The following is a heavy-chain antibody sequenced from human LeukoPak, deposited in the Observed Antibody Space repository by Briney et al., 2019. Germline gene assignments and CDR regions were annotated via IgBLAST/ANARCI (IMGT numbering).Heavy chain of an antibody. J-gene: IGHJ4*02. Sequence: SETLSLTCTVSGASISSYYWSWIRQPAGKGLEWIGRVYASGSPSYNPSLKSRVTMSMDTSKNQFSLNLNSVTAADTAVYFCARGMIQGVSAFDYRGQGTLVTVSS. CDR1: GASISSYY. D-gene: IGHD3-16*01. CDR2: VYASGSP. CDR3: ARGMIQGVSAFDY. V-gene: IGHV4-4*07.